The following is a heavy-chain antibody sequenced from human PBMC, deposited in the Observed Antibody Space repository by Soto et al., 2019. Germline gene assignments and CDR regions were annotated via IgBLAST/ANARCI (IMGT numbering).Heavy chain of an antibody. V-gene: IGHV1-69*13. CDR1: GGTFSSYA. CDR3: ARREGSGDYGWFDP. Sequence: SVKVSCKASGGTFSSYAISWVRQAPGQGLEWMGGIIPIFGTANYAQKFQGRVAITADESTSTAYMELSSLRSDDTAVYYCARREGSGDYGWFDPWGQGTLVTVSS. CDR2: IIPIFGTA. D-gene: IGHD4-17*01. J-gene: IGHJ5*02.